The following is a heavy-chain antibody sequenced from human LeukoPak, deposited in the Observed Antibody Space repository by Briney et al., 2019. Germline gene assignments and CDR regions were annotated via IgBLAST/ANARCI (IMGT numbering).Heavy chain of an antibody. CDR3: ARDAGPSGSYQEGWFDP. Sequence: GASVKVSCKASGGTFSSYAISWVRQAPGQGLEWMARIIPIFGIANYAQKFQGRVTITADKSTSTAYMELSSLRSEDTAVYYCARDAGPSGSYQEGWFDPWGQGTLVTVSS. CDR2: IIPIFGIA. CDR1: GGTFSSYA. V-gene: IGHV1-69*04. D-gene: IGHD1-26*01. J-gene: IGHJ5*02.